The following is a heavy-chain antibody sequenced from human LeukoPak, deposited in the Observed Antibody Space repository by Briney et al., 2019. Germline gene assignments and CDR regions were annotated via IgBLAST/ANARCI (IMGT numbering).Heavy chain of an antibody. CDR1: GGSISSYY. V-gene: IGHV4-59*12. D-gene: IGHD3-22*01. CDR2: IYYSGST. CDR3: AEAGYYDSSGHYYFDY. J-gene: IGHJ4*02. Sequence: SETLSLTCTVSGGSISSYYWSWIRQPPGKGLEWIGYIYYSGSTNYNPSLKSRVTISEDTSKNQFSLNLSSVTAADTAVYYCAEAGYYDSSGHYYFDYWGQGTLVTVSS.